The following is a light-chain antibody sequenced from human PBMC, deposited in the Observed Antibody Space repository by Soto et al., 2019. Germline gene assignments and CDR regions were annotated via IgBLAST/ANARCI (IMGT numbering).Light chain of an antibody. V-gene: IGLV6-57*02. CDR1: GGSIASNY. J-gene: IGLJ3*02. CDR3: QSYDSDSQGV. Sequence: NFMLTQPHSVSDSPGKTVTISCTGSGGSIASNYVQWYHQRPGSAPTIVIFEDNQRPSGVPDRFSGSIDTSSNSASLTISGLKTEDEADYYCQSYDSDSQGVFGGGTKLTVL. CDR2: EDN.